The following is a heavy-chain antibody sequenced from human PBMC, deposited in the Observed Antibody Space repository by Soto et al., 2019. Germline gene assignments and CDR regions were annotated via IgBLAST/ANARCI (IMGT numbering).Heavy chain of an antibody. D-gene: IGHD4-4*01. CDR2: IYYSGST. Sequence: SETMDLSCTVSGDSVSSYDGGWTRQYPGKGLEWIGYIYYSGSTKYKPSLKSRVTMSVDTSKNQFSLKVSSATAADTAVYYCARHSNRNYGLYYFDYWGLGALVTVSS. CDR1: GDSVSSYD. J-gene: IGHJ4*02. V-gene: IGHV4-59*08. CDR3: ARHSNRNYGLYYFDY.